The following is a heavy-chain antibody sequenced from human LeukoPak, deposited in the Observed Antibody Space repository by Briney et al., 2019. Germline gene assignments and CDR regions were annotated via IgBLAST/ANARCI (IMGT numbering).Heavy chain of an antibody. D-gene: IGHD1-7*01. J-gene: IGHJ4*02. CDR1: GFTFSSHW. CDR3: ARAQPGTALILEF. Sequence: PGGSLRLSCAASGFTFSSHWMHWVRQAPGKGLVWVSRISENRYTTNYADSVKGRFTISRDNAKNTVYLQMDSLRAEDTAVYYCARAQPGTALILEFWGQGTLVTVSS. CDR2: ISENRYTT. V-gene: IGHV3-74*01.